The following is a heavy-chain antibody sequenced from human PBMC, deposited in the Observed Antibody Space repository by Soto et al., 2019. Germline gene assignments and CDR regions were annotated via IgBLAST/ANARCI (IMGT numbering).Heavy chain of an antibody. Sequence: WASVKVSCKASGYTFTSYYMHWVRQAPGQGLEWMGIINPSGGSTSYAQKFQGRVTMTRDTSTSTVYMELSSLRSEDTAVYYCARDIVVVVAASADAFDIWGQGTMVTVSS. CDR2: INPSGGST. V-gene: IGHV1-46*01. D-gene: IGHD2-15*01. CDR1: GYTFTSYY. CDR3: ARDIVVVVAASADAFDI. J-gene: IGHJ3*02.